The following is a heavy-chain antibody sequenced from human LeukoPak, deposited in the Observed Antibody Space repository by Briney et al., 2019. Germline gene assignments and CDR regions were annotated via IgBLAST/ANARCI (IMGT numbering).Heavy chain of an antibody. CDR3: ARGRPTTSIAAAGVNWFDP. CDR1: GYSISSGYY. D-gene: IGHD6-13*01. J-gene: IGHJ5*02. Sequence: SETLSLTCTVSGYSISSGYYWGWIRQPPGKGLEWIGSIYHSGSTYYNPSLKSRVTISVDTSKNQFSLKLSSVTAADTAVYYCARGRPTTSIAAAGVNWFDPWGQGTLVTVSS. CDR2: IYHSGST. V-gene: IGHV4-38-2*02.